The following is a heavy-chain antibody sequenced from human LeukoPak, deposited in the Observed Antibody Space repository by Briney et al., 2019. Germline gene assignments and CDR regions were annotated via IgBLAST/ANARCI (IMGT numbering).Heavy chain of an antibody. CDR3: ARGGYYDSSGYYVWFDP. V-gene: IGHV4-34*01. Sequence: SETLSLTCAVYGGSFSGYYWSWIRQPPGKGLEWIGEINHSGSSNYNPSLKSRVTISVDTSKNQFSLKLSSVTAADTAVYYCARGGYYDSSGYYVWFDPWGQGTLVTVSS. CDR1: GGSFSGYY. CDR2: INHSGSS. D-gene: IGHD3-22*01. J-gene: IGHJ5*02.